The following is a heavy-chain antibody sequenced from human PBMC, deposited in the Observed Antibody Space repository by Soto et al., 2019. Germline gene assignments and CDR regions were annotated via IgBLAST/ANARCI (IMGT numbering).Heavy chain of an antibody. CDR1: GGTFSSYA. CDR2: IILIFGTA. CDR3: ARDQITGTTRAWFDP. J-gene: IGHJ5*02. D-gene: IGHD1-7*01. Sequence: ASVKVSCKASGGTFSSYAISWVRQAPGQGLEWMGGIILIFGTANYAQKFQGRVTITADESTSTAYMELSSLRSEDTAVYYCARDQITGTTRAWFDPWGQGTLVTVSS. V-gene: IGHV1-69*13.